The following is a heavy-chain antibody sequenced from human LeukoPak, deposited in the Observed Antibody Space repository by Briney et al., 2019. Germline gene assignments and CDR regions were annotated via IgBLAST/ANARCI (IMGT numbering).Heavy chain of an antibody. CDR1: GFSLSTSGVG. CDR3: AHYGDYRFLYYFDY. J-gene: IGHJ4*02. D-gene: IGHD4-17*01. V-gene: IGHV2-5*01. Sequence: SGPTLVNPTQTLTLTCTFSGFSLSTSGVGVGWIRQPPWKDREWLVLIYWNDNKLYSPSLKSRLTITKDTSNNQVVLTMTNMDPVDTATYYCAHYGDYRFLYYFDYWGQGTLVTVSA. CDR2: IYWNDNK.